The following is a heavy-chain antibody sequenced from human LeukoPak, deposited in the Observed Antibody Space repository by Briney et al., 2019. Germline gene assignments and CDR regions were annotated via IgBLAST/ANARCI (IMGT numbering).Heavy chain of an antibody. CDR1: GFTFSSYS. V-gene: IGHV3-21*01. Sequence: GGSLRLSCAASGFTFSSYSMNWVRQAPGKGLEWVSSISSSSSYIYYADSVKGRFTISRDNSKNTLYLQMNSLRAEDTAVYYCAREPYYDFWSGSAAGYFQHWGQGTLVTVSS. CDR2: ISSSSSYI. CDR3: AREPYYDFWSGSAAGYFQH. D-gene: IGHD3-3*01. J-gene: IGHJ1*01.